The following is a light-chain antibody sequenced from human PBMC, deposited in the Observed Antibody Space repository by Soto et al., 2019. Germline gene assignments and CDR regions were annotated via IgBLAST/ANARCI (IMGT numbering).Light chain of an antibody. CDR2: DAS. CDR3: QQADTFPIT. CDR1: QSISSW. J-gene: IGKJ5*01. V-gene: IGKV1-5*01. Sequence: EIQMNQSPSTLSASVGDRVTITCRASQSISSWLAWYQQKPGKAPKPLIYDASSLESGVPSRFSGSGFGTDFTLTISSLQPEDSAIYYCQQADTFPITFGQGTRLEIK.